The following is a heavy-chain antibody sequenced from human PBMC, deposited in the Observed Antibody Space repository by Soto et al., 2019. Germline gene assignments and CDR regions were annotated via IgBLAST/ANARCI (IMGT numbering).Heavy chain of an antibody. CDR3: ARDKPQQIVGYNYYYGMDV. J-gene: IGHJ6*02. CDR2: ISGYNGDT. Sequence: GASVKVSCKASGYTFTSFGVSWVRQVPGQGLEWMGWISGYNGDTDYAQKFQGRVTMTTDRYTSTAYMEVRSLRSDDRAVYYCARDKPQQIVGYNYYYGMDVWGQGTTVTVSS. D-gene: IGHD6-6*01. V-gene: IGHV1-18*04. CDR1: GYTFTSFG.